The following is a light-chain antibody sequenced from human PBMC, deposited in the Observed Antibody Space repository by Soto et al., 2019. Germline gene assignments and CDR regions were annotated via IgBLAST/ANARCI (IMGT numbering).Light chain of an antibody. CDR1: QSISSNY. Sequence: EIVLTQSTGTLSLSPGERATLSCRASQSISSNYLAWYQHKPGQGPRLLIYAASSRATGIPDRFSGSGSGTDFTLSISRLEPEDFALYYCQTYGSAFTFGPGTKVDIK. J-gene: IGKJ3*01. CDR2: AAS. CDR3: QTYGSAFT. V-gene: IGKV3-20*01.